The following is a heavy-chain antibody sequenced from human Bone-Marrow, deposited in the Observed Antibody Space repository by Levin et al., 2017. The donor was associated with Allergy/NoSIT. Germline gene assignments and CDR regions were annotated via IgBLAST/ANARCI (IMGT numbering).Heavy chain of an antibody. V-gene: IGHV2-5*02. CDR2: IFWVDLR. Sequence: SGPTLVKPTQTLTLTCTFSGLSLTTSGVGVGWIRQPPGKALEWLAPIFWVDLRRYTPSLKNTLTVTKDTSKNQVVLTLSNVDPVDTATYYCAHRQLRNFDFWGQGALVTVSS. CDR1: GLSLTTSGVG. CDR3: AHRQLRNFDF. D-gene: IGHD4-23*01. J-gene: IGHJ4*02.